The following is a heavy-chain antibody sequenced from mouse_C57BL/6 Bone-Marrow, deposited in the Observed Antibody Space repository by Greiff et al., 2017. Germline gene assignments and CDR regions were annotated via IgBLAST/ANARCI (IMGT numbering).Heavy chain of an antibody. CDR2: IDPSDSYT. CDR1: GYTFTSYW. V-gene: IGHV1-50*01. Sequence: QVQLQQPGAELVKPGASVKLSCKASGYTFTSYWMQWVKQRPGQGLEWIGEIDPSDSYTNYNQKFKGKATLTVDTSSSTAYMQLSSLTSEDSAVYYCAREDYYAMDYGGQGPSLTVSS. CDR3: AREDYYAMDY. J-gene: IGHJ4*01.